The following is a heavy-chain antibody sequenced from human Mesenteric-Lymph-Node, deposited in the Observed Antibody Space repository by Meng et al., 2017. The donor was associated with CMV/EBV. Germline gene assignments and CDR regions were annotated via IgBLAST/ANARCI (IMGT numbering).Heavy chain of an antibody. Sequence: GESLKISCAASGFTFSNYWMHWVRQAPGKGLVWVSRVNSDGSSTSYADPVKGRFTISRDNAKNTLCLQMNSLRAEDTAVYYCARDWGYYDFWSAYHYGMDVWGQGTTVTVSS. D-gene: IGHD3-3*01. CDR1: GFTFSNYW. CDR2: VNSDGSST. V-gene: IGHV3-74*01. CDR3: ARDWGYYDFWSAYHYGMDV. J-gene: IGHJ6*02.